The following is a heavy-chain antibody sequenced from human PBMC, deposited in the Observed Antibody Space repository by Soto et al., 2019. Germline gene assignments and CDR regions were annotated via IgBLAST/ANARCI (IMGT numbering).Heavy chain of an antibody. J-gene: IGHJ4*02. Sequence: LRLSCAGSGFTFTDYSMIWVRQAPGKGLDWISYMSSTSNIAYYLDSVNGRFTTSRDNDKNSLYLQMNSLRDEDTAVYYCASCYGDYAFTCEYWGQGNLVAVCS. CDR1: GFTFTDYS. D-gene: IGHD4-17*01. CDR2: MSSTSNIA. CDR3: ASCYGDYAFTCEY. V-gene: IGHV3-48*02.